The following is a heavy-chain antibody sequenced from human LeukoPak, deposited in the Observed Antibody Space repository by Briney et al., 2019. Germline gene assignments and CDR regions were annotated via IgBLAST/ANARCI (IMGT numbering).Heavy chain of an antibody. CDR2: IGTAGDT. J-gene: IGHJ4*02. CDR1: GFTFSSYD. CDR3: ARDSHYVWGSIPSDY. Sequence: GGSLRLSCAASGFTFSSYDMHWVRQATGKGLEWVSAIGTAGDTYYPGSVKGRFTISRDNAKNSLYLQMNSLRADDTAVYYCARDSHYVWGSIPSDYWGQGTLVTVSS. V-gene: IGHV3-13*01. D-gene: IGHD3-16*01.